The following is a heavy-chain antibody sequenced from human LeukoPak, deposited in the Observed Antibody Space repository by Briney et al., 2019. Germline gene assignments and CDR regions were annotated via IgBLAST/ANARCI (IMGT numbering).Heavy chain of an antibody. V-gene: IGHV1-18*01. CDR3: ARVVRYFDWLLYGDYFDY. CDR2: ISAYTGNT. Sequence: GASLKVSCKASGYTFTSYGISWVRQAPGQGLEWMGWISAYTGNTNYAQKIQGRVTMTTDTSTSTAYMDLRSLRSDDTAVYYCARVVRYFDWLLYGDYFDYWGEGTLFTVSS. D-gene: IGHD3-9*01. J-gene: IGHJ4*02. CDR1: GYTFTSYG.